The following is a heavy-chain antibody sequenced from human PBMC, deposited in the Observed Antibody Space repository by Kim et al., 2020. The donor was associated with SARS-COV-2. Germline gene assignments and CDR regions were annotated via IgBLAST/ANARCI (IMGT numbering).Heavy chain of an antibody. Sequence: TTDEDSVKGRITRARDNGKNTLYLQMNSLRAEDTAVYYCTRGAYYHMDVWGQGTPVIVSS. V-gene: IGHV3-74*01. CDR2: T. CDR3: TRGAYYHMDV. J-gene: IGHJ6*02.